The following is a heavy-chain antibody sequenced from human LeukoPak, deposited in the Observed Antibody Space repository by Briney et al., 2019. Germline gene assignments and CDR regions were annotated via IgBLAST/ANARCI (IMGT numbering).Heavy chain of an antibody. D-gene: IGHD4-17*01. CDR3: ARGYYGDPSQVYYFDY. V-gene: IGHV3-23*01. J-gene: IGHJ4*02. Sequence: GGSLRLSCAASGFTFSNYAMRWVRQAPGKGLEWVSGISGSGDSTYYADSVRGRFTISRDNAKNSLYLQMNSLRAEDTAVYYCARGYYGDPSQVYYFDYWGQGTLVTVSS. CDR2: ISGSGDST. CDR1: GFTFSNYA.